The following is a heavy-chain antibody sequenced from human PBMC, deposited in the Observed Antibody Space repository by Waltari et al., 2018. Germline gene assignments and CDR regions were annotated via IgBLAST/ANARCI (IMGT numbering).Heavy chain of an antibody. CDR2: IGGSDRDI. D-gene: IGHD4-4*01. CDR1: GGTMDNFS. J-gene: IGHJ5*02. Sequence: EELRRKLGGGWVQPGGSVEHNYPASGGTMDNFSMCWVLQAPGLGLEWVSTIGGSDRDIYYADSVRGRFAISRDNSKNTLYLQMDSLRAEDTAPYHCAKDGIKMNRNYDWFDPWGQGTLVTVSS. CDR3: AKDGIKMNRNYDWFDP. V-gene: IGHV3-23*01.